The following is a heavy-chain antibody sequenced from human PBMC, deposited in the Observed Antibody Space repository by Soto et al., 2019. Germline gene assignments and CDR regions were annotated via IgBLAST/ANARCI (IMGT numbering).Heavy chain of an antibody. D-gene: IGHD3-3*01. Sequence: ASVKVSCKASGYTFTSYAMHWVRQAPGQRLEWMGWINAGNGNTKYSQKFQGRVTITRDTSASTAYMELSSLRSEDTAVYYCARDHSIFGVGNFDYWGQGTLVTVSS. V-gene: IGHV1-3*01. CDR3: ARDHSIFGVGNFDY. J-gene: IGHJ4*02. CDR2: INAGNGNT. CDR1: GYTFTSYA.